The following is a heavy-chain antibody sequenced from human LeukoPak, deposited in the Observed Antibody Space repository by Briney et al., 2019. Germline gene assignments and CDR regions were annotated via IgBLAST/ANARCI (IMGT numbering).Heavy chain of an antibody. CDR3: ATGPRIAAAAVFDP. J-gene: IGHJ5*02. D-gene: IGHD6-13*01. CDR2: FDPEDGET. Sequence: ASVKVSCKVSGYTLTELSMHWVRQAPGKGLEWMGGFDPEDGETIYAQKFLGRVTMTEDTSTDTAYMELSSLRSEDTAVYYCATGPRIAAAAVFDPWGQGTLVTVSS. CDR1: GYTLTELS. V-gene: IGHV1-24*01.